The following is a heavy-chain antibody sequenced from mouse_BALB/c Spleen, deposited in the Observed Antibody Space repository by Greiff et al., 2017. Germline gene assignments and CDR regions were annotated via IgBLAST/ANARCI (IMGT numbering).Heavy chain of an antibody. V-gene: IGHV14-3*02. CDR2: IDPANGNT. CDR1: GFNIKDTY. D-gene: IGHD2-1*01. J-gene: IGHJ4*01. Sequence: VQLQQSGAELVKPGASVKLSCTASGFNIKDTYMHWVKQRPEQGLEWIGRIDPANGNTKYDPKFQGKATITADTSSNTAYLQLSSLTSEDTAVYYCARGYGNYGYYAMDYWGQGTSVTVSS. CDR3: ARGYGNYGYYAMDY.